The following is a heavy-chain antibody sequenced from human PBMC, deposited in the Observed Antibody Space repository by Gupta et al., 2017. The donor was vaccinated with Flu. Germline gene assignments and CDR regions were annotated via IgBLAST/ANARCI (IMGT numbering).Heavy chain of an antibody. CDR2: ISSSGSTT. CDR3: AIGFGRGVIISNFDY. V-gene: IGHV3-11*01. J-gene: IGHJ4*02. CDR1: H. D-gene: IGHD3-10*01. Sequence: HMSWIRQAPGKGLEWVSYISSSGSTTYYAASVRGRFTISRDNAKNSLYLQMNSLRAEDTAVYYCAIGFGRGVIISNFDYWGQGMLVTVSS.